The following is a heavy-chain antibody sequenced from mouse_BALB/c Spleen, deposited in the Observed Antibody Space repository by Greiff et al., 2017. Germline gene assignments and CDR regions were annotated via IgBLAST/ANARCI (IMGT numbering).Heavy chain of an antibody. D-gene: IGHD2-14*01. Sequence: QVQLQQSGAELAKPGASVKMSCKASGYTFTSYWMHWVKQRPGQGLEWIGYINPSTGYTEYNQKFKDKATLTADKSCSTAYMQLSSLTSEDSAVYYCARGGTYAMDYWGQGTSVTVSS. J-gene: IGHJ4*01. V-gene: IGHV1-7*01. CDR2: INPSTGYT. CDR1: GYTFTSYW. CDR3: ARGGTYAMDY.